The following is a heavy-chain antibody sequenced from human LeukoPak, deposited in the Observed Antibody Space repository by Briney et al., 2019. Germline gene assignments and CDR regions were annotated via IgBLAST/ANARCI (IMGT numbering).Heavy chain of an antibody. D-gene: IGHD1-26*01. J-gene: IGHJ3*02. CDR3: ARVPQVGAILIHAFDI. V-gene: IGHV1-69*01. CDR2: IIPIFGTA. Sequence: GSSVKVSCKASGGTFSSYAISWVRQAPGQGLEWMGGIIPIFGTANYAQKFQGRVTITADESTSTAYMELSSLRSEDTAVYYCARVPQVGAILIHAFDIWGQGTMVTVSS. CDR1: GGTFSSYA.